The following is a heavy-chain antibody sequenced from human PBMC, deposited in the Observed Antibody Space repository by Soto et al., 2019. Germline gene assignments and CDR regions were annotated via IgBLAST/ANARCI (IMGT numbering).Heavy chain of an antibody. CDR1: GFTFDDYA. J-gene: IGHJ6*02. CDR3: ARAPPRSYYYYGMDV. V-gene: IGHV3-9*01. CDR2: ISCSSGNI. Sequence: GGSLRLSCAASGFTFDDYAMHWVRQAPGKGLEWVSGISCSSGNIYYADSVKGRFTISRDNAKNSLYLQMNSLRAEDTAVYYCARAPPRSYYYYGMDVWGQGTTVTVSS.